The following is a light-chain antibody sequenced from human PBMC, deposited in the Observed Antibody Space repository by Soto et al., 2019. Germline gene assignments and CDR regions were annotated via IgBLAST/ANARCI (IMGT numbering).Light chain of an antibody. CDR3: QQLNSYPRT. Sequence: DIQMTQSPSTISASVGDRGTITCRACQSISSWLAWYQKKPGKAPKLLIYKASSLESGIPSRFSGSGSGTEFTLRISSLQPEDFATYYCQQLNSYPRTFGQGSKVDIK. CDR2: KAS. V-gene: IGKV1-5*03. J-gene: IGKJ1*01. CDR1: QSISSW.